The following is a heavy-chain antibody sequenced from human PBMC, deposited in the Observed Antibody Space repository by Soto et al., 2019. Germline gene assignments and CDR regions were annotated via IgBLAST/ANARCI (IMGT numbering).Heavy chain of an antibody. D-gene: IGHD4-4*01. V-gene: IGHV3-21*01. CDR2: ISSSSSYI. CDR3: ENLTKVTPTGMDV. CDR1: GFTFSSYS. Sequence: GGSLRLSCAASGFTFSSYSMNWVRQAPGKGLEWVSSISSSSSYIYYADSVKGRFTISRDNAKNSLYLQMNSLRAEDTAVYYCENLTKVTPTGMDVWGQGTTVTVSS. J-gene: IGHJ6*02.